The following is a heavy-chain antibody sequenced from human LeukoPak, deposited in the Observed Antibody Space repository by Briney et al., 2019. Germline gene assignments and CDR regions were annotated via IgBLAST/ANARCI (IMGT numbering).Heavy chain of an antibody. V-gene: IGHV4-59*01. CDR1: GGSISSYY. Sequence: PSETLSLTCTVSGGSISSYYWSWIRQPPGKGLEWIGYIYYSGSTNYNPSLKSRVTTSVDTSKNQFSLKLSSVTAADTAVYYCARFRYSSIDYWGQGTLVTVSS. CDR3: ARFRYSSIDY. D-gene: IGHD6-19*01. J-gene: IGHJ4*02. CDR2: IYYSGST.